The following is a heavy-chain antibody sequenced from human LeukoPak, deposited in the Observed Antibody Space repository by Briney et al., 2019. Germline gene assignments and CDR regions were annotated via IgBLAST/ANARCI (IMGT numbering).Heavy chain of an antibody. Sequence: GASVKVSCKASGYTFTSYYMHWVRQAPGQGLEWMGIINPSGGSTSYAQKFQGRVTMTRDTSTSTVYMELSSLRSEDTAVYYCAREVPGYSYGHDAFDIWGQGTMVTVSS. V-gene: IGHV1-46*01. CDR1: GYTFTSYY. CDR3: AREVPGYSYGHDAFDI. D-gene: IGHD5-18*01. CDR2: INPSGGST. J-gene: IGHJ3*02.